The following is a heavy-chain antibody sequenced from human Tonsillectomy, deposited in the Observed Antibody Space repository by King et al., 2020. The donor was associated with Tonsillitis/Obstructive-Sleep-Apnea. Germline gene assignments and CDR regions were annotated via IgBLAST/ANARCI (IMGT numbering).Heavy chain of an antibody. CDR3: ARGTGYCSSTSCYTTEDFDY. CDR1: GFTFSSYA. D-gene: IGHD2-2*02. Sequence: VQLVESGGGVVQPGRSLRLSCAASGFTFSSYAMHWVRQAPGKGLEWVAVISYDGSNKYYADSVKGRFTISRDNSKNTLYLQMNSLRAEDTAVYYCARGTGYCSSTSCYTTEDFDYWGQGTLVTVSS. J-gene: IGHJ4*02. V-gene: IGHV3-30*04. CDR2: ISYDGSNK.